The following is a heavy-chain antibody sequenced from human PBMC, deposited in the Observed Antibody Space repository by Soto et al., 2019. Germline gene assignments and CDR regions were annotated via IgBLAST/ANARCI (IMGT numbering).Heavy chain of an antibody. V-gene: IGHV1-69*13. D-gene: IGHD3-22*01. CDR2: IIPIFGTA. Sequence: SVKVSCKASGGTFSSYAISWVRQAPGQGLEWMGGIIPIFGTANYAQKFQGRVTITADESTSTAYMELSSLRSEDTAVYYCARGPSYYYDSSGSPPWGQGTLVTVSS. CDR3: ARGPSYYYDSSGSPP. CDR1: GGTFSSYA. J-gene: IGHJ5*02.